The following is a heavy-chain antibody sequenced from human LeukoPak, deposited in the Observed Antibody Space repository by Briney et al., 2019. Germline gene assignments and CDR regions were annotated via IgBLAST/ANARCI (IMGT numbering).Heavy chain of an antibody. CDR3: AKDEKRYYDILTGYPHPDY. J-gene: IGHJ4*02. V-gene: IGHV3-30*18. Sequence: GRSLRLSCAASGFTFSSYGMHWVRQAPGKGLGWVAVISYDGSNKYYADSVKGRFTISRDNSKNTLYLQMNSLRAEDTAVYYCAKDEKRYYDILTGYPHPDYWGQGTLVTVSS. CDR1: GFTFSSYG. CDR2: ISYDGSNK. D-gene: IGHD3-9*01.